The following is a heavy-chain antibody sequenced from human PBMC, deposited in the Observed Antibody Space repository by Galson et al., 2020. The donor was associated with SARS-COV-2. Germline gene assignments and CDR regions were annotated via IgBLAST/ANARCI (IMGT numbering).Heavy chain of an antibody. D-gene: IGHD6-19*01. V-gene: IGHV3-9*01. CDR3: AKDIGDSSGGIDY. CDR2: ISWNSGSI. J-gene: IGHJ4*02. CDR1: GFTFDDYA. Sequence: SLKISCAASGFTFDDYAMHWVRQAPGKGLEWVSGISWNSGSIGYADSVKGRFTISRDNAKNSLYLQMNSLRAEDTALYYCAKDIGDSSGGIDYWGQGTLGTVSS.